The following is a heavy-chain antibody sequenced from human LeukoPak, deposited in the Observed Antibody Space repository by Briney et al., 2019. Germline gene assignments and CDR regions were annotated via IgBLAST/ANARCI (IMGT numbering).Heavy chain of an antibody. CDR2: IYPGDSDT. CDR1: GYSFTSYW. Sequence: GESLKISCKGSGYSFTSYWIGWVRQMPGKGLEWMGIIYPGDSDTRYSPSFQGQVTISADKSISTAYLQWSSLKASDTAMYYCARAPSSRYYSRDDAFDIWGQGTMVTVSS. V-gene: IGHV5-51*01. CDR3: ARAPSSRYYSRDDAFDI. J-gene: IGHJ3*02. D-gene: IGHD3-22*01.